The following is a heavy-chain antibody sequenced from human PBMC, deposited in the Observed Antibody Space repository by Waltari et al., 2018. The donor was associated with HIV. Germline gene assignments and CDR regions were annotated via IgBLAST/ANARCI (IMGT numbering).Heavy chain of an antibody. CDR1: GFTFSSYA. J-gene: IGHJ4*02. CDR2: ISYDGSNK. V-gene: IGHV3-30-3*01. CDR3: ARDPYGDYGY. Sequence: QVQLVESGGGVVQPGRSLRLSCAASGFTFSSYARHWVRQAPGKGLEWVAVISYDGSNKYYADSVKGRFTISRDNSKNTLYLQMNSLRAEDTAVYYCARDPYGDYGYWGQGTLVTVSS. D-gene: IGHD4-17*01.